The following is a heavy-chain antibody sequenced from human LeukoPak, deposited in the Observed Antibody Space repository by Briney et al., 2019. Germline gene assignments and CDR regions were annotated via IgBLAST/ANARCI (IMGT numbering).Heavy chain of an antibody. J-gene: IGHJ4*02. CDR1: GFTFSSYW. Sequence: PGGSLRPSCAAAGFTFSSYWAHWVRHAPGKGLVWVSRINSDGSSTSYADSVRGRFTISRDNSKNTLYLQMNSLRAEDTAVYYCARENWGLAVYFDYWGQGTLVTVSS. D-gene: IGHD7-27*01. V-gene: IGHV3-74*01. CDR3: ARENWGLAVYFDY. CDR2: INSDGSST.